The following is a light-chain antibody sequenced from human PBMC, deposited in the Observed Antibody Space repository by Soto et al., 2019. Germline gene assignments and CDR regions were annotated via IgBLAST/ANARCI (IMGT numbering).Light chain of an antibody. V-gene: IGKV1-39*01. CDR3: QQNYNTPRT. CDR1: QSISIY. Sequence: DIQMTQSPSSLSASVGDRVTLTCRASQSISIYLNWYQQKPGKAPKVLIYAASTLHSGVPSRFSGSGYGTDFTLTISSRQPEDFATYYCQQNYNTPRTFGPGTKVEVK. CDR2: AAS. J-gene: IGKJ1*01.